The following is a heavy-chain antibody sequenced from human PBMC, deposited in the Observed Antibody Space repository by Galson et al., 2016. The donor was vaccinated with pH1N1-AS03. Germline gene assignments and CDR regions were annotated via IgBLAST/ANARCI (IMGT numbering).Heavy chain of an antibody. V-gene: IGHV1-18*01. CDR1: GYTFTNYG. D-gene: IGHD6-25*01. CDR3: ARDAAYYYGMDV. Sequence: SVKVSCKASGYTFTNYGVSWVRQAPGQGLEWMGGISSFNGYTTYAQKLRDRVTMTRDTSTSTAYMELRSLRSDDTAVYFCARDAAYYYGMDVWGQGTTVIVS. J-gene: IGHJ6*02. CDR2: ISSFNGYT.